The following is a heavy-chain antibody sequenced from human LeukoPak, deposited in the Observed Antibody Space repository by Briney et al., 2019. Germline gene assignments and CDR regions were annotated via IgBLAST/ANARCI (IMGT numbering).Heavy chain of an antibody. CDR1: GFTFDDYA. J-gene: IGHJ4*02. CDR2: ISWNSGSI. CDR3: AKGYCSSTSCHFDY. D-gene: IGHD2-2*01. Sequence: GGSLRLSCAASGFTFDDYAMHWVRHAPGKGLERVSGISWNSGSIGYADSVKGRFTISRDNAKNSLYLQMNSLRAEDTALYYCAKGYCSSTSCHFDYWGQGTLVTVSS. V-gene: IGHV3-9*01.